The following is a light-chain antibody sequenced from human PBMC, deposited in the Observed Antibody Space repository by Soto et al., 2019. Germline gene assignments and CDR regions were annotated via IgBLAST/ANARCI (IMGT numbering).Light chain of an antibody. CDR1: SSDVGGYNY. CDR2: AVS. J-gene: IGLJ2*01. Sequence: QSALTQPASVSGSPGQSITISCTGTSSDVGGYNYVSWYQQHPGKAPKLIIYAVSNRPSGVSHRFSGSKSGNMASLAISGLQAEDEAEYYCSSYTSSTSVAFGGGTKLTVL. V-gene: IGLV2-14*01. CDR3: SSYTSSTSVA.